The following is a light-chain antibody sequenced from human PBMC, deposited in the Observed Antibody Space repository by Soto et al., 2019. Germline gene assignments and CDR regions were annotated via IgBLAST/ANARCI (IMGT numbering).Light chain of an antibody. V-gene: IGKV3-15*01. CDR2: DAS. J-gene: IGKJ1*01. CDR3: QQSNTWPKT. CDR1: QSVNSN. Sequence: EIVMTQSPATLSVSPGETATLSCRASQSVNSNLAWYQQKPGQAPRLLISDASTRAAGLPARFSGSGSGTEFTLTISSPQSEDFAVYFCQQSNTWPKTFGQGTKVEIK.